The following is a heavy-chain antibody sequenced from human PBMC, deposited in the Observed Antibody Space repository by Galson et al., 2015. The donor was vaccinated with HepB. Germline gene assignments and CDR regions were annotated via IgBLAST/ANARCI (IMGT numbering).Heavy chain of an antibody. D-gene: IGHD3-10*01. CDR2: ISSSGNHI. CDR3: ARDVVTLVQGAPTLNGMDV. Sequence: SLRLSCAASGFTFSSDSMNWVRQAPGKGLEWVSSISSSGNHIYYADSVKGRFTISRDNAKNSLYLQMNSLGAEDTALYFCARDVVTLVQGAPTLNGMDVWGQGTTVTVSS. V-gene: IGHV3-21*01. J-gene: IGHJ6*02. CDR1: GFTFSSDS.